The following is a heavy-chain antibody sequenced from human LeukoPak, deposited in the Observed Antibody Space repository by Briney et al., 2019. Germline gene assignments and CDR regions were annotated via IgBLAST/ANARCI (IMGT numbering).Heavy chain of an antibody. Sequence: PSETLSLTCTVSGVSISSGDYYWSWLRQPPGKGLEWIGEINHSGSTKYNPSLKSPVTISVDTSKNQFSLKLSSVTAADTAVYYCARGLLSPRLGYYYMDVWGKGTTVTVSS. J-gene: IGHJ6*03. D-gene: IGHD1-26*01. CDR2: INHSGST. CDR3: ARGLLSPRLGYYYMDV. V-gene: IGHV4-39*07. CDR1: GVSISSGDYY.